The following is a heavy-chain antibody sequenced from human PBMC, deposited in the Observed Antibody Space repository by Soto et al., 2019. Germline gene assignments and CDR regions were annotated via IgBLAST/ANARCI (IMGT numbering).Heavy chain of an antibody. V-gene: IGHV4-59*01. CDR2: IYYSGST. CDR1: GGSISRYY. CDR3: ARDLSSFFGRYGMDV. J-gene: IGHJ6*02. D-gene: IGHD3-3*01. Sequence: SETLSLTCTVSGGSISRYYWSWIRQPPGKGLEWIGYIYYSGSTNYNPSLKSRVTISVDTSKNQFSLKLSSVTAADTAVYYCARDLSSFFGRYGMDVWGQGTTVTVSS.